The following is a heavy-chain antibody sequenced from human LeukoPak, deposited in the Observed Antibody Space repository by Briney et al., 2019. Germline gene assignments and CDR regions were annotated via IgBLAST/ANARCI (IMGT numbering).Heavy chain of an antibody. J-gene: IGHJ6*03. CDR2: IYTSGST. Sequence: SETLSLTCTVSGGSISSGSYYWSWIRQPAGKGLEWIGRIYTSGSTNYNPSLKSRVTISVDTSKNQFSLKLSSVTAADTAVYYCARTSAEAEDYYYYSYMDVWGKGTTVTVSS. CDR3: ARTSAEAEDYYYYSYMDV. CDR1: GGSISSGSYY. V-gene: IGHV4-61*02.